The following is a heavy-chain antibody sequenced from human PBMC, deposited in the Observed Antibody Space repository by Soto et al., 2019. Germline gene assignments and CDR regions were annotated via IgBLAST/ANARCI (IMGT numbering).Heavy chain of an antibody. CDR2: IYPGDSDT. D-gene: IGHD3-9*01. J-gene: IGHJ4*02. Sequence: GESLKISCKGSGYSFTSYWIGWVRQMPGKGLEWMGIIYPGDSDTRYSPSFQGQVTISADKSISTAYLQWSSLKASDTAMYYCARRPHYDILTGDYTYNHFDYWGQGTLVTVSS. CDR3: ARRPHYDILTGDYTYNHFDY. V-gene: IGHV5-51*01. CDR1: GYSFTSYW.